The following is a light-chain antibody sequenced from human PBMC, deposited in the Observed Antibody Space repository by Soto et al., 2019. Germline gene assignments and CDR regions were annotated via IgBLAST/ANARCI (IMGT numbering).Light chain of an antibody. Sequence: QSVLTQPPSVSGAPGQRVTISCTGSSSNIGAGYGVHWYQQLPGTAPKLLIYGNINRPSGVPDRFSVSKSGTSASLAITGLQAEDEADYYCQSYDSSLSGWVFGGGTKVTVL. CDR1: SSNIGAGYG. CDR2: GNI. V-gene: IGLV1-40*01. J-gene: IGLJ3*02. CDR3: QSYDSSLSGWV.